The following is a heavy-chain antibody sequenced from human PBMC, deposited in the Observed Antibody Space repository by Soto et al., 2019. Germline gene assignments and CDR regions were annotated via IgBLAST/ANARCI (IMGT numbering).Heavy chain of an antibody. Sequence: PSETLSLTCAVYGGSFSGYYWSWIRQPPGKGLEWIGEINHSGSTSYNPSLKSRVTISVDTSKNQFSLKLGSVTAADTAVYYCARGSRGWSGYSSNWFDPWGQGTLVTVSS. V-gene: IGHV4-34*01. D-gene: IGHD3-3*01. J-gene: IGHJ5*02. CDR1: GGSFSGYY. CDR2: INHSGST. CDR3: ARGSRGWSGYSSNWFDP.